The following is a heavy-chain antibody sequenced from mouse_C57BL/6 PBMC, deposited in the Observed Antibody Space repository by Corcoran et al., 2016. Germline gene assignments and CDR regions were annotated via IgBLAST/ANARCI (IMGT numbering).Heavy chain of an antibody. Sequence: EVQLQQSGPELVKPGASVKISCKASGYTFTDYYMNWVKQSHGKSLEWIGDINPNNGGTSYNQKFKGKATLTVDKSSSTAYMELRSLTSEDSVVYYCARGGSYAMDYWGQGTSVTVSS. V-gene: IGHV1-26*01. CDR2: INPNNGGT. CDR3: ARGGSYAMDY. J-gene: IGHJ4*01. CDR1: GYTFTDYY.